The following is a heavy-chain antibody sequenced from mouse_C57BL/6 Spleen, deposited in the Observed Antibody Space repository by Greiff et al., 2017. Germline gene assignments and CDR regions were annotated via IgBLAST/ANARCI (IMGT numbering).Heavy chain of an antibody. V-gene: IGHV5-4*01. J-gene: IGHJ1*03. CDR3: ARDRWYFDV. Sequence: EVQLVESGGGLVKPGGSLKLSCAASGFTFSSYAMSWVRQTPEKRLEWVATISDGGSYTYYPDNVKGRFTISRDHAKNYLYLQMSHLKSEDTAMXYCARDRWYFDVWGTGTTVTVSA. CDR1: GFTFSSYA. CDR2: ISDGGSYT.